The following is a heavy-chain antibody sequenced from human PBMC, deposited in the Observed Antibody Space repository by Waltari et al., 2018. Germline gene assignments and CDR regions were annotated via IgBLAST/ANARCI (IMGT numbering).Heavy chain of an antibody. CDR1: GGSISSYY. D-gene: IGHD6-6*01. CDR2: IYYNGST. V-gene: IGHV4-59*01. Sequence: QVQLQESGPGLVKPSETLSLTCTVSGGSISSYYWSWIRQPPGKGLEWSGYIYYNGSTNSNPSLKSRVTRAVDTSKNQFSLKLSSVTAADTAVYYCASIEYSSSSGMDVWGQGTTVTVSS. J-gene: IGHJ6*02. CDR3: ASIEYSSSSGMDV.